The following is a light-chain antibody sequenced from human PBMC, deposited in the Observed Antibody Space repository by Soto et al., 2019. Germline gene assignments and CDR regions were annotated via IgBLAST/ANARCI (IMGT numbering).Light chain of an antibody. Sequence: NFMLTQPHSVSESPGKTVTISCTRSSGSIASNYVQWYQQRPGSAPTPVIYEDNERPSGVPDRFSGSKSGNTASLTVSGLQAEDEADYYCSSYAGSNNLYVFGTGTKVTVL. V-gene: IGLV6-57*04. CDR1: SGSIASNY. CDR3: SSYAGSNNLYV. CDR2: EDN. J-gene: IGLJ1*01.